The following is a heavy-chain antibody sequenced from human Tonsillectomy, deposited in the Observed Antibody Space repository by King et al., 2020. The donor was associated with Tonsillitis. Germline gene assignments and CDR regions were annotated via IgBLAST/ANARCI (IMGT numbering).Heavy chain of an antibody. V-gene: IGHV3-7*03. Sequence: VQLVESGGGLVQPGGSLRLSCAASGFTFSDFWMTWVRQAPGKGLEWVANINQDGSEKYSVDSVKGRFTISKDNAKNSLFLQMHSVRAEDTAVYYCARTYCGADSCAYDYWGQGTLVTVSS. CDR2: INQDGSEK. J-gene: IGHJ4*02. CDR1: GFTFSDFW. CDR3: ARTYCGADSCAYDY. D-gene: IGHD2-21*02.